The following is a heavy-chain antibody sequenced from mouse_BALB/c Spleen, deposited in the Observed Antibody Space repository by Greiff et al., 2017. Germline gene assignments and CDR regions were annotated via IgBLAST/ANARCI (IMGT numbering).Heavy chain of an antibody. Sequence: VQLQQSGAELMKPGASVKLSCKATGYTFSSYWIEWVKQRPGHGLEWIGEILPGSGSTNYNEKFKGKATFTADTSSNTAYMQLSSLTSEDSAVYYCARRGWDYAMDYWGQGTSVTVSS. V-gene: IGHV1-9*01. D-gene: IGHD1-1*02. CDR1: GYTFSSYW. CDR3: ARRGWDYAMDY. J-gene: IGHJ4*01. CDR2: ILPGSGST.